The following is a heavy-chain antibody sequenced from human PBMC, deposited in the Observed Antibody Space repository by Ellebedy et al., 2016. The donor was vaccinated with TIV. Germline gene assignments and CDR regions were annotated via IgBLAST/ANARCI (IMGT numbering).Heavy chain of an antibody. CDR1: GFTFSSYA. V-gene: IGHV3-23*01. D-gene: IGHD3-10*01. Sequence: GESLKISCAASGFTFSSYAMSWVRQAPGKGLEWVSTISGSGGSTYYADSVKGRFTISRDNSKNTLYLQMNSLGAEDTAVYYCAKELVRGVITTYYYYGMDVWGQGTTVTVSS. J-gene: IGHJ6*02. CDR2: ISGSGGST. CDR3: AKELVRGVITTYYYYGMDV.